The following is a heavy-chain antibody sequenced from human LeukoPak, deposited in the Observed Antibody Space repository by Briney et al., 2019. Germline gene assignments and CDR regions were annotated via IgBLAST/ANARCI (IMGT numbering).Heavy chain of an antibody. J-gene: IGHJ6*03. Sequence: SVKVSCKASGDTFIRYAISWVRQAPGQGLEWMGGIIPVLSTANYAQKFQDRVTITADESTSTTYMELSSLKSEDTAVYYCATTGGDIYYYYMDVWGKGTTVTISS. V-gene: IGHV1-69*13. CDR2: IIPVLSTA. D-gene: IGHD3-16*01. CDR3: ATTGGDIYYYYMDV. CDR1: GDTFIRYA.